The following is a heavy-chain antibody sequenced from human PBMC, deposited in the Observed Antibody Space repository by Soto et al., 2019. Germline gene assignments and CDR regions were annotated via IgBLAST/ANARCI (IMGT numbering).Heavy chain of an antibody. V-gene: IGHV4-59*12. CDR1: GGSISSYY. CDR2: IYYSGST. Sequence: SETLSLTCTVSGGSISSYYWSWIRQPPGKGLEWIGYIYYSGSTNYNPSLKSRVTISVDTSKNQFSLKLSSVTAADTAVYYCARASAMGEPGFDYWGQGTLVTVSS. J-gene: IGHJ4*02. D-gene: IGHD5-18*01. CDR3: ARASAMGEPGFDY.